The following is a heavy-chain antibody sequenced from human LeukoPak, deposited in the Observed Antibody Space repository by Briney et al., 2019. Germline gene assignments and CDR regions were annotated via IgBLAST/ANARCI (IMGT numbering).Heavy chain of an antibody. CDR3: AKLGGQEVYNYYVGV. CDR1: GFPFRTYG. Sequence: PGKSLRLSCAASGFPFRTYGFHWVRQAPGKGLEWVSVIWYDGSSQYNADSVKGRFTISRDNSKNTLYLQMNRLRAEDTAVYYCAKLGGQEVYNYYVGVWGKGTTVAVSS. CDR2: IWYDGSSQ. V-gene: IGHV3-33*06. D-gene: IGHD3-16*01. J-gene: IGHJ6*03.